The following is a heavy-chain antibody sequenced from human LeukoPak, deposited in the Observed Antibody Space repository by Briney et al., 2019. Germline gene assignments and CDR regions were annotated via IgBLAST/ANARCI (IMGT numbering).Heavy chain of an antibody. J-gene: IGHJ4*02. CDR2: ITSGGTTT. V-gene: IGHV3-23*01. CDR1: GFTFSNYG. CDR3: ANVPFYGGYYALFDY. D-gene: IGHD3-22*01. Sequence: PGGSLRLSCAASGFTFSNYGMNWVRQAPGKGLEWVSYITSGGTTTYDADSVKGRFTISRDNSKNTLYLQMNSLRAEDTAVYYCANVPFYGGYYALFDYWGQGTLVTVSS.